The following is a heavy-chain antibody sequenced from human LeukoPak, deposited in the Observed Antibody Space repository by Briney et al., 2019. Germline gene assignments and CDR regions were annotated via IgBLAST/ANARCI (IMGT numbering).Heavy chain of an antibody. CDR3: ATPPLYCSSTSCYLVY. D-gene: IGHD2-2*01. V-gene: IGHV1-46*01. CDR2: XNPSGXXT. J-gene: IGHJ4*02. Sequence: ASVKVSCKASGYTFTSYYMHXXXXXPGQGLXXXXXXNPSGXXTSYAQKXQGRVXXXXDTSTSTVYMELSSLRSEDTAVYYCATPPLYCSSTSCYLVYWGQGTLVTVSS. CDR1: GYTFTSYY.